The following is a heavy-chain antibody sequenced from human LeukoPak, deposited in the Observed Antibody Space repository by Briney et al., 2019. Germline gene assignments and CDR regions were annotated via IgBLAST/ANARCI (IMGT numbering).Heavy chain of an antibody. CDR1: GGSFSGYY. Sequence: SETLSLTCAVYGGSFSGYYWSWIRQPPGKGLEWIGEINHSGSTNYNPSLKSRVTISVDTSKNQFSLKLSSVTAADTAVSSWARGRRGIDSRYPSLRAAVDFAPFHYYYYYYMAVWGKGTTVTVSS. CDR2: INHSGST. J-gene: IGHJ6*03. CDR3: ARGRRGIDSRYPSLRAAVDFAPFHYYYYYYMAV. V-gene: IGHV4-34*01. D-gene: IGHD3-9*01.